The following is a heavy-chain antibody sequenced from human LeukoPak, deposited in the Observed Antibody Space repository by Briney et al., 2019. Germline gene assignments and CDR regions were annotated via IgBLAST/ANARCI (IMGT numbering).Heavy chain of an antibody. CDR1: GFTFSRYG. CDR2: LSNDGSNK. D-gene: IGHD3-22*01. CDR3: VKSPSSSGYTPRFDY. V-gene: IGHV3-30*18. Sequence: GGSLRLSCAASGFTFSRYGMHWVRQAPGKGLEWVAVLSNDGSNKYCVDSVKGRFTISRDNSKNTLYLQMSSLRKEDTAVYYCVKSPSSSGYTPRFDYWGLGTLVTVSS. J-gene: IGHJ4*02.